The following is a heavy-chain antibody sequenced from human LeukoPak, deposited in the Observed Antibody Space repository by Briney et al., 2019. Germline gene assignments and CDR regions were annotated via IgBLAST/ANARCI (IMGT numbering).Heavy chain of an antibody. CDR1: GYTFTGYY. CDR3: ARANYDSSGYYVYNWFDP. Sequence: ASVKVSCKASGYTFTGYYMHWVRQAPGQGLEWMGWINPNSGGTNYAQKFQGRVTMTRDTSISTAYMELSRLRSDDTAVYYCARANYDSSGYYVYNWFDPWGQGTLVTVSS. D-gene: IGHD3-22*01. CDR2: INPNSGGT. V-gene: IGHV1-2*02. J-gene: IGHJ5*02.